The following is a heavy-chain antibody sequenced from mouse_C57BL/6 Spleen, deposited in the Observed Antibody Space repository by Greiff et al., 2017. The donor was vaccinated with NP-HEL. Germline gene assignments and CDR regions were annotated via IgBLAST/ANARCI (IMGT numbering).Heavy chain of an antibody. D-gene: IGHD2-5*01. Sequence: VQLQQSGPELVKPGASVKISCKASGYAFSSSWMNWVKQRPGKGLEWIGRIYPGDGDTNYNGKFKDKATLTVDKSSSTAYMQLSSLTSEDSAVYYCARIVTDAMDYWGQGTSVTVSS. CDR3: ARIVTDAMDY. J-gene: IGHJ4*01. V-gene: IGHV1-82*01. CDR1: GYAFSSSW. CDR2: IYPGDGDT.